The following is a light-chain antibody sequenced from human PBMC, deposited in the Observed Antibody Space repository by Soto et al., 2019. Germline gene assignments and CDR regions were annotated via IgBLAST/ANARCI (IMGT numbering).Light chain of an antibody. V-gene: IGLV2-11*01. J-gene: IGLJ3*02. CDR1: SSDIGGYNY. Sequence: QSALTQPRSVSGSPGQSVTISCTGTSSDIGGYNYVSWYQQYPGKAPKRMIFDVTKRPSGVPDRFSGSKSGNTASLTISGLQAEDEADYYCCSHACRYNVGVFGGGTQLTVL. CDR3: CSHACRYNVGV. CDR2: DVT.